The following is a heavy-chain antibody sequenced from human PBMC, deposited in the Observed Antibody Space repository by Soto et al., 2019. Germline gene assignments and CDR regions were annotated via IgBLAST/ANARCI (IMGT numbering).Heavy chain of an antibody. CDR2: ISSTSTYT. Sequence: GGSLRLSXAASGFTFRSYAMNWVRQTQEKGLEWVSSISSTSTYTHYADSVKGRFTISRDHANNSLFLQMNSLRAEDTAIYYCARDLALAGNYWGQGALVTVS. CDR1: GFTFRSYA. CDR3: ARDLALAGNY. D-gene: IGHD6-19*01. V-gene: IGHV3-21*01. J-gene: IGHJ4*02.